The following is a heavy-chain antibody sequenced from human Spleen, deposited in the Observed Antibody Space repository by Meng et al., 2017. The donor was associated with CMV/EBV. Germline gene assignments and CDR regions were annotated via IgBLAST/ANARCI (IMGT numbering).Heavy chain of an antibody. V-gene: IGHV3-72*01. J-gene: IGHJ6*02. CDR1: GLTFSDHH. CDR3: ADIAEAFGMDV. CDR2: IKKKADSYTT. Sequence: GESLKISCAASGLTFSDHHLDWVRQAPGRGLEWVGQIKKKADSYTTYYAASVKGRFTISRDDSKHSLYLQMNRLKTEEAAVYYWADIAEAFGMDVWGQGTTVTVSS. D-gene: IGHD6-19*01.